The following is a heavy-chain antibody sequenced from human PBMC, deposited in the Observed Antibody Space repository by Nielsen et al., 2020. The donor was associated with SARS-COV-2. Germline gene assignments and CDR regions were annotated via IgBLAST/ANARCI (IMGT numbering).Heavy chain of an antibody. D-gene: IGHD3-10*01. V-gene: IGHV3-33*07. CDR2: IWFDGTNE. CDR1: GFIFSRYG. CDR3: ARGAGRYWEATYFDY. J-gene: IGHJ4*02. Sequence: GESLKISCAASGFIFSRYGMYWVRQAPGKGLEWVANIWFDGTNEYIADSVKGRFTVSRDNPKNTLYLQMNSLRAEDTAVYYCARGAGRYWEATYFDYWGQGTLVTVSS.